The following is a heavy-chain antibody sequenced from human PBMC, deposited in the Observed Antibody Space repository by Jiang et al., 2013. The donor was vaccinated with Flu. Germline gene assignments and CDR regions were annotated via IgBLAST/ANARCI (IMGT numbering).Heavy chain of an antibody. Sequence: LLKPSETLSLTCTVSGGSISSSSYYWGWIRQPPGKGLEWIGSIYYSGSTYYNPSLKSRVSISVDTSKNQFSLKLSSVTAADTAVYYCARGRNYWYFDLWGRG. CDR3: ARGRNYWYFDL. V-gene: IGHV4-39*07. J-gene: IGHJ2*01. CDR1: GGSISSSSYY. CDR2: IYYSGST.